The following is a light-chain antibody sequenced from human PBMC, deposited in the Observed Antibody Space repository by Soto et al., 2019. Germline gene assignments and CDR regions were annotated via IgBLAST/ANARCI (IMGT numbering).Light chain of an antibody. V-gene: IGLV1-44*01. Sequence: QSVLTQPPSASGTPGQRVTISCSGSSSNIGSNTVNWYQQLPGTAPKLLIYGNNERPSGVPDRFSGSKSGTSGSLAISGLQSEDEADYYCASWDDTLNVAVFGGCTQLTVL. J-gene: IGLJ7*01. CDR3: ASWDDTLNVAV. CDR1: SSNIGSNT. CDR2: GNN.